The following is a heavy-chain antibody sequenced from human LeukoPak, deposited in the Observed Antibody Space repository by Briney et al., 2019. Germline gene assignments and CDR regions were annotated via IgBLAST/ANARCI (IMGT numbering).Heavy chain of an antibody. J-gene: IGHJ6*02. CDR1: GFTFSSYS. CDR3: ARSTSAAYGMDV. CDR2: ISSSSSYI. D-gene: IGHD6-25*01. V-gene: IGHV3-21*01. Sequence: GGSLRLSCAASGFTFSSYSMNWVRQAPGKGLEWVSSISSSSSYIYYADSVKGRFTISRDNAKNSLYLQMNSLRAEDTAVYYCARSTSAAYGMDVWGQGTTVTVSS.